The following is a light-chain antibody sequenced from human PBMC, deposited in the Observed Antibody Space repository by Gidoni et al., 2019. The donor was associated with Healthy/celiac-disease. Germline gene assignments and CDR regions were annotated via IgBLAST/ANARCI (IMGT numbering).Light chain of an antibody. Sequence: AIQLTQSPSSLSASVGDRVTITCRASQGIRNDLGWYQQKPGKAPKLLIYAASSLQSGVPSRFSGSGSGTDFTLTISSLQPEDFATYYCLQDYNYPPTFGGXTKVEIK. J-gene: IGKJ4*01. CDR1: QGIRND. CDR3: LQDYNYPPT. V-gene: IGKV1-6*01. CDR2: AAS.